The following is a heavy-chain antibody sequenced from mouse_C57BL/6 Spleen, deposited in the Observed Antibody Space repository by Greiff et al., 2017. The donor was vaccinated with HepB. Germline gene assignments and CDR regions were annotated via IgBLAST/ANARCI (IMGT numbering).Heavy chain of an antibody. CDR2: IHPNSGST. D-gene: IGHD1-1*01. J-gene: IGHJ3*01. Sequence: QVQLQQPGAELVKPGASVKLSCKASGYTFTSYWMHWVTQRPGQGLAWIGMIHPNSGSTNYNEKFKIKATLTVDKSSSTAYMQLSILTSEASAVYYVSRSTTVVATPRFAYWGQGTLVTVSA. CDR1: GYTFTSYW. V-gene: IGHV1-64*01. CDR3: SRSTTVVATPRFAY.